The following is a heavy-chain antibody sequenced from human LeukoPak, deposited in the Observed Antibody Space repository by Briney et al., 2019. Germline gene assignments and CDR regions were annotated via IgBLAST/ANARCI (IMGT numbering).Heavy chain of an antibody. D-gene: IGHD2-15*01. Sequence: ASVKVSCKASGYTFTSYYMHWVRQAPGQGLEWMGWISAYNGNTNYAQKLQGRVTMTTDTSTSTAYMELRSLRSDDTAVYYCARGSGPYCSGGSCYSDAFDIWGQGTMVTVSS. V-gene: IGHV1-18*04. CDR3: ARGSGPYCSGGSCYSDAFDI. CDR2: ISAYNGNT. CDR1: GYTFTSYY. J-gene: IGHJ3*02.